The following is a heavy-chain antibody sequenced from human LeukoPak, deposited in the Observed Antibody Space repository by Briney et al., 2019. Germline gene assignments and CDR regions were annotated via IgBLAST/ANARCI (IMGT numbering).Heavy chain of an antibody. J-gene: IGHJ4*02. CDR2: IYPRDGST. CDR3: ARLGGYSGYDDY. Sequence: ASVKVSCKASGYTFTSNYIHWVRQAPGQGLEWMGMIYPRDGSTSYAQKFQGRVTVTRDTSTSTVHMELSGLRSEDTAVYYCARLGGYSGYDDYWGQGTLVTVSS. V-gene: IGHV1-46*01. CDR1: GYTFTSNY. D-gene: IGHD5-12*01.